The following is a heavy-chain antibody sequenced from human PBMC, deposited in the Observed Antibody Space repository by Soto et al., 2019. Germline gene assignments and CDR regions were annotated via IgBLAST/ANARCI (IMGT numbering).Heavy chain of an antibody. D-gene: IGHD5-12*01. Sequence: QVQLVQSGGEVNKPEASVKVSCKASGYTFTIYGSNWVRQAPGQGLEWMGWISPDNGNTNYAQKLQGRVTMTADTSTSTAYMELRSLRSDDTAVYYCARALGYSGYAGMDVWGPGTTVTVSS. CDR1: GYTFTIYG. CDR3: ARALGYSGYAGMDV. CDR2: ISPDNGNT. J-gene: IGHJ6*02. V-gene: IGHV1-18*01.